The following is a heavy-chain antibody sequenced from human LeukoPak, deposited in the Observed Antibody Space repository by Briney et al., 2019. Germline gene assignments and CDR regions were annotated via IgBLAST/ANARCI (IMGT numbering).Heavy chain of an antibody. D-gene: IGHD6-13*01. J-gene: IGHJ4*02. CDR1: GFTFDDYA. V-gene: IGHV3-9*01. CDR3: AKEIYSSLDY. CDR2: ISWNSGST. Sequence: GRSLRLSCAASGFTFDDYAMHWVRQAPGKGLEWVSGISWNSGSTGYADSVKGRFTISRDNAKNSLYLQMNSLRAEDTALYYCAKEIYSSLDYWGQGTLVTVSS.